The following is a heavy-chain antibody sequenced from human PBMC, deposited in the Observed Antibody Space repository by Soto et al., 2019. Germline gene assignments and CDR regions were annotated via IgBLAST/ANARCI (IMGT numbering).Heavy chain of an antibody. CDR3: ARGPLGGNWLGYDY. J-gene: IGHJ4*02. Sequence: GGSLRLSCAASGFTFSSYAMHWVRQAPGKGLEWVAVISYDGSNKYYADSVKGRFTISRDNSKNTLYLQMNSLRAEDTAVYYCARGPLGGNWLGYDYWGQGTLVTVSS. CDR2: ISYDGSNK. V-gene: IGHV3-30-3*01. CDR1: GFTFSSYA. D-gene: IGHD2-15*01.